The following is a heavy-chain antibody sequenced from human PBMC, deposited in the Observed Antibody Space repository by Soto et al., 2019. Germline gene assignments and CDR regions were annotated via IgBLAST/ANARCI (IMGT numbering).Heavy chain of an antibody. CDR1: GYTLTELS. CDR3: ARVELSSPGYFDY. CDR2: FDPEDGET. J-gene: IGHJ4*02. Sequence: ASVKVSCKVSGYTLTELSMHWVRQAPGKGLEWMGGFDPEDGETNYAQKLQGRVTMTTDASTSTAYMELRSLRSDDTAVYYCARVELSSPGYFDYWGQGTLVTVSS. D-gene: IGHD3-16*02. V-gene: IGHV1-24*01.